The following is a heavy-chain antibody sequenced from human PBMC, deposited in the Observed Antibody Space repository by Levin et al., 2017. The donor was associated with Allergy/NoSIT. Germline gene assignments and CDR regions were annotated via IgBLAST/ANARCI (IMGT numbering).Heavy chain of an antibody. J-gene: IGHJ4*02. CDR3: TRSDNSGYYHYYFDY. D-gene: IGHD3-22*01. V-gene: IGHV3-33*01. CDR1: GFTFTNYD. Sequence: GGSPRLSCEASGFTFTNYDIHWVRQAPGKGLEWVAVIRSDGSNKAFVDSVKGRFTISRDNSKNTVSLQMNTLRAEDTAVYYCTRSDNSGYYHYYFDYWGQGTLVTVSS. CDR2: IRSDGSNK.